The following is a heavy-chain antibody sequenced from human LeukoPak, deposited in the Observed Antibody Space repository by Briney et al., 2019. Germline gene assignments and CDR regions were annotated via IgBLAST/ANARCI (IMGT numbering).Heavy chain of an antibody. V-gene: IGHV2-70*11. CDR2: IDWDDDK. D-gene: IGHD4-17*01. CDR3: ARMNYGDYEEAFDI. J-gene: IGHJ3*02. Sequence: ESGPALVKPTQTLTLTCTFSGFSLSTSGMCVSWIRQPLGKALEWLARIDWDDDKYYSTSLKTRLTISKDTSKNQVVLTMTNMDPVDTATYYCARMNYGDYEEAFDIWGQGTMVTVSS. CDR1: GFSLSTSGMC.